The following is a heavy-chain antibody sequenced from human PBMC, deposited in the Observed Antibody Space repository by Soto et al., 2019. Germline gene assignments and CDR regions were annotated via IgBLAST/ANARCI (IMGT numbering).Heavy chain of an antibody. CDR1: GYTFTSYA. CDR3: ARSIVVVTALDY. D-gene: IGHD2-21*02. Sequence: VKXSCKASGYTFTSYAMHWVRQAPGQRLEWMGWINAXNGNTKYSQKFQGRVTITRDTSASTAYMELSSLRSEDTAVYYCARSIVVVTALDYWGQGTLVTVSS. CDR2: INAXNGNT. V-gene: IGHV1-3*01. J-gene: IGHJ4*02.